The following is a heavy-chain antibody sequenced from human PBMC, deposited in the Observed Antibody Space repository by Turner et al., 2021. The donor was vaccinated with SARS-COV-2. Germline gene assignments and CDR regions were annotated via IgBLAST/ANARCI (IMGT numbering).Heavy chain of an antibody. CDR3: ARHCEVAAAAYLARFDP. V-gene: IGHV4-39*01. CDR2: IYYSGST. Sequence: QLQLQESGSGLAKPSETLSLTCTVSCGSISRSSYYLGWMRQPPGKGLEWSGSIYYSGSTYYNTSIKSRVTISVDTSKNQFTLKLTSVTAADTAVYFGARHCEVAAAAYLARFDPWGQGTLVTVSS. D-gene: IGHD6-13*01. J-gene: IGHJ5*02. CDR1: CGSISRSSYY.